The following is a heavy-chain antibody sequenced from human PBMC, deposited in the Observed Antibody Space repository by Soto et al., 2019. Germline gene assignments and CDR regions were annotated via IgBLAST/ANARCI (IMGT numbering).Heavy chain of an antibody. V-gene: IGHV3-66*01. J-gene: IGHJ4*02. CDR2: IYSRGDT. CDR3: ARXPTVDTSNWPLNIDS. Sequence: GRLLRLACAACGISASNNYMNWVRRAPGQGLEWVSVIYSRGDTYYADSVKGRFTISRDSSKNTLYLQMNSLRAQETATYYCARXPTVDTSNWPLNIDSWGQGTLVTVSS. D-gene: IGHD1-1*01. CDR1: GISASNNY.